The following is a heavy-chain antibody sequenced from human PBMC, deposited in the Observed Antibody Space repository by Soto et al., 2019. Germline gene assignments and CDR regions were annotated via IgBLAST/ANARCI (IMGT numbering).Heavy chain of an antibody. Sequence: SETLSLTCAVYGGSFSGYYWSWIRQPPGKGLEWIGEINHSGSTNYNPSLKSRVTISVDTSKNQFSLKLSSVTAADTAVYYCARRDHRYCSGGSCRDDAFDIWGQGTMVTVSS. CDR2: INHSGST. V-gene: IGHV4-34*01. J-gene: IGHJ3*02. D-gene: IGHD2-15*01. CDR1: GGSFSGYY. CDR3: ARRDHRYCSGGSCRDDAFDI.